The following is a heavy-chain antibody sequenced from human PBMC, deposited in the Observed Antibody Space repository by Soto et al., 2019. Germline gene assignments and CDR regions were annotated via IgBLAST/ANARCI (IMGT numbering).Heavy chain of an antibody. J-gene: IGHJ6*02. V-gene: IGHV4-31*02. CDR1: GGSIGSRGYY. D-gene: IGHD3-16*01. Sequence: QVQVQESGPGLVKPSQTLSLKCSVSGGSIGSRGYYWSWIRQHPGKGLEWIGSIYYNGNTDYNPSLRGRPTISVDTSMNEFSLKLTSVTAADTAVYYCARDKGGAALKGCDMDVGGQCTTFTVS. CDR2: IYYNGNT. CDR3: ARDKGGAALKGCDMDV.